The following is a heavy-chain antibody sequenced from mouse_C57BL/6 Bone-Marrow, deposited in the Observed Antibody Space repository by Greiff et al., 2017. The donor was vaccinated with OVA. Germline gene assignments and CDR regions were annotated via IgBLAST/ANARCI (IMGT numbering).Heavy chain of an antibody. Sequence: QVQLQQPGAELLKPGASVKLSCKASGYTFTSYWMHWVKQRPGQGLEWIGMIHPNSGSTNYNEKFKSKATLTVDKSSSTAYMQLSSLTSEDSAVYYCARTGTSWFAYWGQGTLVTVSA. D-gene: IGHD4-1*01. CDR1: GYTFTSYW. CDR3: ARTGTSWFAY. J-gene: IGHJ3*01. V-gene: IGHV1-64*01. CDR2: IHPNSGST.